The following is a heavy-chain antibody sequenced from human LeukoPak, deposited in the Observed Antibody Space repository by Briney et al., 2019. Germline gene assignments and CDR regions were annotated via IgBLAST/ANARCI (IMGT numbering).Heavy chain of an antibody. J-gene: IGHJ4*02. D-gene: IGHD5-24*01. CDR3: ARVGAKITGYFDY. CDR2: IYYSGST. V-gene: IGHV4-39*07. CDR1: GGSISSSSYY. Sequence: SETLSLTCTVSGGSISSSSYYWGWIRQPPGKGLEWIGSIYYSGSTYYNPSLKSRVTISVDTSKNQFSLKLSSVAAADTAVYYCARVGAKITGYFDYWSQGTLVTVSS.